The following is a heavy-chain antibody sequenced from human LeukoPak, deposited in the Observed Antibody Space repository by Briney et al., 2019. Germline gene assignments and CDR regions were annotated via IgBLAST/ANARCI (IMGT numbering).Heavy chain of an antibody. Sequence: GASVKVSCKASGYTFTGYYMHWVRQAPGQGLEWMGWINPNSGGTNYAQKFQGRVTMTRDTSISTAYMELSRLRSDDTAVYYCASNSGSYQRGVYYYMDVWGKGTTVTVSS. CDR1: GYTFTGYY. J-gene: IGHJ6*03. V-gene: IGHV1-2*02. CDR2: INPNSGGT. CDR3: ASNSGSYQRGVYYYMDV. D-gene: IGHD1-26*01.